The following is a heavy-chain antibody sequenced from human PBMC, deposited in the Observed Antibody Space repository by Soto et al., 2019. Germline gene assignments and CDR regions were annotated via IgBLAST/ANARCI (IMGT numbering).Heavy chain of an antibody. CDR2: IVPIFGKA. V-gene: IGHV1-69*13. CDR3: ARGRDGSNYYFDY. CDR1: GGTFSDSV. Sequence: ASVKVSCKASGGTFSDSVTSWVRQAPGQGLEWMGGIVPIFGKANLAEKFQDRVTITADESTSTAYMKLSSLRSEDTAVYYCARGRDGSNYYFDYWGQGTLVTVSS. J-gene: IGHJ4*02. D-gene: IGHD3-10*01.